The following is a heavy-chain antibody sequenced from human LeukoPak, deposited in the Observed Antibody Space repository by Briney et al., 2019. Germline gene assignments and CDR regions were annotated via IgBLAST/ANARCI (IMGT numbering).Heavy chain of an antibody. CDR2: IYYGGST. D-gene: IGHD3-22*01. CDR1: GGSVSSSHY. CDR3: ARGRLTQPYYYASSGYPLWFDY. J-gene: IGHJ4*02. Sequence: SETLSLTCTVSGGSVSSSHYWGWIRQPPGKGLEWIGSIYYGGSTYYNASLRSRVTTSVDTSKNQFSLKLSSVTAADTAVYYCARGRLTQPYYYASSGYPLWFDYWGQGTLVTVSS. V-gene: IGHV4-39*07.